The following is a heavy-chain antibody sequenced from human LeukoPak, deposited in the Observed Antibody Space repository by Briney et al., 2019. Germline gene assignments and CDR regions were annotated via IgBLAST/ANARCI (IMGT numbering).Heavy chain of an antibody. V-gene: IGHV3-23*01. J-gene: IGHJ4*02. CDR1: GFNFSSYA. CDR3: AKGLINDWSALEY. Sequence: GGSLRLSCAASGFNFSSYAMTWVRQARGKGLEWVSAISGSGGTTYYADSVRGRFTISRDNSKNTLYLQMNSLRAEDTAVYYCAKGLINDWSALEYWGQGTLVTVSS. CDR2: ISGSGGTT. D-gene: IGHD3-9*01.